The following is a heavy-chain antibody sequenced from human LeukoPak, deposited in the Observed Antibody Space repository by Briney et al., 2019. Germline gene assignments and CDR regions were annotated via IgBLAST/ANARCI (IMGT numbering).Heavy chain of an antibody. D-gene: IGHD6-19*01. CDR3: ARVIAVAGTPDAFDI. CDR2: IYPGDSDT. CDR1: GYSFTSYW. Sequence: GESLKISCKGSGYSFTSYWIGWVRQMPGKGLEWMGIIYPGDSDTRYSPSFQGQVTISADKSISTAYLQWSSLKASDTAMYYCARVIAVAGTPDAFDIWGQGTMVTVSS. J-gene: IGHJ3*02. V-gene: IGHV5-51*01.